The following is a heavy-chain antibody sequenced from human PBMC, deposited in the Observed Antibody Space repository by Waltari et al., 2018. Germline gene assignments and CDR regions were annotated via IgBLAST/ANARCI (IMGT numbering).Heavy chain of an antibody. V-gene: IGHV4-59*01. J-gene: IGHJ5*02. CDR2: IYYSGST. CDR3: VRDGFPHTYNWFDP. CDR1: GGSISSYY. D-gene: IGHD2-2*03. Sequence: QVQLQESGPGLVKPSETLSLTCTVSGGSISSYYWSWIRQPPGKGLEWIGYIYYSGSTNYNPSLKSRVTISVDTSKNQFSLKLSSVTAADTAVYYCVRDGFPHTYNWFDPWGQGTLVTVSS.